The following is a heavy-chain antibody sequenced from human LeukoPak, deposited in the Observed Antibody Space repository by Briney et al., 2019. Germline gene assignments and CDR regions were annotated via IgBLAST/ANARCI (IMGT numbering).Heavy chain of an antibody. Sequence: PSETLSLTCTVSGGSISSHYWRWIRQPPGKGLEWIGYIYYSGSTNYNTSLKSRVTISVDTSKNQFSLKLSSVTAADTAVYYCARSPGWSSRGYYYYYMDVWGKGTTVTVSS. J-gene: IGHJ6*03. CDR2: IYYSGST. V-gene: IGHV4-59*11. D-gene: IGHD3-3*01. CDR1: GGSISSHY. CDR3: ARSPGWSSRGYYYYYMDV.